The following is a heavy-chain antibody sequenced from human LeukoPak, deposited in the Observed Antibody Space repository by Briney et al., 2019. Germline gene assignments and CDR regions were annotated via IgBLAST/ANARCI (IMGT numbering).Heavy chain of an antibody. J-gene: IGHJ4*02. CDR2: ISSSSSDI. Sequence: GGSLRLSCAASGFTFSSYSMNWVRQAPGKGLEWVSSISSSSSDIYYADSVKGRFTISRDNAKNSLYLQMNGLRAEDTAVYYCARDPHCSSTSCYVDYWGQGTLVTVSS. V-gene: IGHV3-21*01. CDR3: ARDPHCSSTSCYVDY. CDR1: GFTFSSYS. D-gene: IGHD2-2*01.